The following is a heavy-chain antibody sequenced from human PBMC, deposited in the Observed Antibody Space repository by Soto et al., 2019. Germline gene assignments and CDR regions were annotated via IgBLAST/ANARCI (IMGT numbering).Heavy chain of an antibody. CDR1: GFTFSSYA. CDR2: IRGDGAGT. V-gene: IGHV3-23*01. CDR3: AKDPTTVTRGYFDH. D-gene: IGHD4-17*01. J-gene: IGHJ4*01. Sequence: EVQLLDSGGGLVQPGGSLRLSCAASGFTFSSYAMTWVRQAPGKGLEWVSAIRGDGAGTLYADPVKGRFTISRDNAKNTLYLQVNSLRAEDTAVYYCAKDPTTVTRGYFDHWGQGTLVTVSS.